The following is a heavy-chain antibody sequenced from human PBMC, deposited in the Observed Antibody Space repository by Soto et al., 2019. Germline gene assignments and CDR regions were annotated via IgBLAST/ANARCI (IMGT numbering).Heavy chain of an antibody. Sequence: ASVKVSCKASGYTFTSYAMHWVRQAPGQRLEWMGWINAVNGNTKYSQKFQGRVTITRDTSASTAYMELSSLRSEDTAVYYCARDRSPGFEGYYYYMDVWGKGTTVTVSS. CDR1: GYTFTSYA. V-gene: IGHV1-3*01. D-gene: IGHD3-16*01. CDR2: INAVNGNT. CDR3: ARDRSPGFEGYYYYMDV. J-gene: IGHJ6*03.